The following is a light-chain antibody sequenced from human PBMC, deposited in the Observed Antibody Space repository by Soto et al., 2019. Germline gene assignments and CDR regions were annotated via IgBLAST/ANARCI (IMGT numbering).Light chain of an antibody. CDR3: QSYDSSLSGWV. J-gene: IGLJ3*02. CDR1: SSNIGAGYD. CDR2: GNS. V-gene: IGLV1-40*01. Sequence: QAVLTQPPSVSGAPGQRVTISCTGRSSNIGAGYDVHWYQQLPGTAPKLLIYGNSNRPSGVPDRFSGSKSGTSASLAITGLLAEDEADSYCQSYDSSLSGWVFGGGTKLTVL.